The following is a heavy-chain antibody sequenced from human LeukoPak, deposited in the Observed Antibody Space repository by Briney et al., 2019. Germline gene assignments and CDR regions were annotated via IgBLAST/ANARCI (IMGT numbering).Heavy chain of an antibody. CDR2: IYCSGST. D-gene: IGHD3-22*01. CDR3: AREDPRITMIVEHAFDI. Sequence: PSETLSLTCTVSGGSISSYYWSWIRQPPGKGLEWIGYIYCSGSTNYNPSLKSRVTISVDTSKNQFSLKLSSVTAADTAVYYCAREDPRITMIVEHAFDIWGQGTMATVSS. J-gene: IGHJ3*02. V-gene: IGHV4-59*01. CDR1: GGSISSYY.